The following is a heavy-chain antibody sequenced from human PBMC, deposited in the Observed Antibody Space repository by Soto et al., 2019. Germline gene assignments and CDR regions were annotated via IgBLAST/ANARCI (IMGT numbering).Heavy chain of an antibody. J-gene: IGHJ4*02. CDR2: ISGSGART. V-gene: IGHV3-23*01. CDR1: GFTFINYA. CDR3: ARGDSYYDFGIEC. D-gene: IGHD3-3*01. Sequence: EVHLLESGGGLVQRGGSLRLSCAVSGFTFINYAMSWVRQAPGKGLAWVTSISGSGARTYYADSVKGRITTSRDNSNNPLFLQVSSLRDEDTAVYYCARGDSYYDFGIECWGQGTVVTVSS.